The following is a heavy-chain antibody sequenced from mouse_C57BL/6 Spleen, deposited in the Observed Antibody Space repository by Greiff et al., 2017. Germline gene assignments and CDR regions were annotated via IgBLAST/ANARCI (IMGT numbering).Heavy chain of an antibody. CDR3: ARAFYYYSSSYGAWFAY. V-gene: IGHV5-17*01. CDR2: ISSGSSTI. Sequence: EVQLVESGGGLVKPGGSLKLSCAASGFTFSDYGMHWVRQAPEKGLEWVAYISSGSSTIYYADTVKGRFTISRDKAKNTRFLQMTSLRSEDTAMYYCARAFYYYSSSYGAWFAYWGQGTLVTVSA. J-gene: IGHJ3*01. D-gene: IGHD1-1*01. CDR1: GFTFSDYG.